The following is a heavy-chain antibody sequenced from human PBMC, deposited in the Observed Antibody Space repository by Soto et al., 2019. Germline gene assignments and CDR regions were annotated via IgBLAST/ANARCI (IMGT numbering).Heavy chain of an antibody. D-gene: IGHD6-6*01. CDR3: ARDPMYFNEYSSSDRHTHFDY. CDR1: GGSISSRNW. V-gene: IGHV4-4*02. J-gene: IGHJ4*02. CDR2: IYHSGST. Sequence: QVQLQESGPGLVKPSGTLSLTCAVSGGSISSRNWWSWVRQPPGKGLEWIGEIYHSGSTNYNPSRKSRVTGSVDKSKTQFSLKLSSVTAADTAVYYCARDPMYFNEYSSSDRHTHFDYWGQGTLFTVSS.